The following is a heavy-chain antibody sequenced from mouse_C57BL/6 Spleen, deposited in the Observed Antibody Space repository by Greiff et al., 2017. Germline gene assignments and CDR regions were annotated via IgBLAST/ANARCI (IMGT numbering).Heavy chain of an antibody. CDR2: IDPENGDT. D-gene: IGHD2-5*01. CDR1: GFNIKDDY. V-gene: IGHV14-4*01. Sequence: VQLKQSGAELVRPGASVKLSCTASGFNIKDDYMHWVKQRPEQGLEWIGWIDPENGDTEYASKFQGKATITADTSSNTAYLQLSSLTSEDTAVYYCTRNSNLFAYWGQGTLVTVSA. CDR3: TRNSNLFAY. J-gene: IGHJ3*01.